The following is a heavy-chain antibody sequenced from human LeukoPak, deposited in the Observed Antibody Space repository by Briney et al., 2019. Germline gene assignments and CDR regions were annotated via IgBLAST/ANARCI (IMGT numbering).Heavy chain of an antibody. V-gene: IGHV3-33*01. CDR2: IWYDGSNE. J-gene: IGHJ2*01. CDR3: ARDGCTIFGVACWYFDL. Sequence: HPGGSLRLSCAASGFTFSSYGMHWVRQAPGKGLEWVAVIWYDGSNEYYADSVKGRFTISRDNAKNSLYLQMNSLRAEDTAVYYCARDGCTIFGVACWYFDLWGRGTLVTVSS. CDR1: GFTFSSYG. D-gene: IGHD3-3*01.